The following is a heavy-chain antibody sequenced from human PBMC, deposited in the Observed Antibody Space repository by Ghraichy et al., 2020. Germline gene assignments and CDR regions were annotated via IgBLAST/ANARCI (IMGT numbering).Heavy chain of an antibody. D-gene: IGHD5-12*01. CDR1: GGSISSGGYY. V-gene: IGHV4-31*03. Sequence: SEPLSHTCTVSGGSISSGGYYWSWIRQHPGKGLEWIGYIYYSGSTYYNPSLKSRVTISVDTSKNQFSLKLSSVTTADTAVYYCARGSGYDSYYYYGMDVWGQGTTVTVSS. CDR3: ARGSGYDSYYYYGMDV. CDR2: IYYSGST. J-gene: IGHJ6*02.